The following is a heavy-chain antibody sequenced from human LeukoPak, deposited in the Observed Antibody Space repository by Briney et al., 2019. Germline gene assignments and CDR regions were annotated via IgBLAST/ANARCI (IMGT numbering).Heavy chain of an antibody. J-gene: IGHJ4*02. Sequence: ASVTVSCKTSGYTFNDCYIHWVRQAPGQGLEWMGWVNPKSGGTKYEQNFQGRVTMTRDTSISTAYMDLSRLTSDDTAVYYCASAGYYDTGGYYHPFDYWGQGILVTVSS. CDR3: ASAGYYDTGGYYHPFDY. CDR2: VNPKSGGT. D-gene: IGHD3-22*01. V-gene: IGHV1-2*02. CDR1: GYTFNDCY.